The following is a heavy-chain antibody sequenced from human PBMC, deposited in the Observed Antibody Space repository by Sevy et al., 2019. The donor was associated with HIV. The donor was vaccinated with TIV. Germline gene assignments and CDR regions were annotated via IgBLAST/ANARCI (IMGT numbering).Heavy chain of an antibody. CDR1: AFSFSNYW. CDR3: AREISGSNGAFDI. D-gene: IGHD1-26*01. Sequence: GGSLRLSSVVSAFSFSNYWMSWVRQAPGKGLEWVANIRQDGGEKYYVDSVKGRFTISRDNAKNSLYLQMNSLRAEDTAVYYCAREISGSNGAFDIWGQGTTVTVSS. CDR2: IRQDGGEK. V-gene: IGHV3-7*03. J-gene: IGHJ3*02.